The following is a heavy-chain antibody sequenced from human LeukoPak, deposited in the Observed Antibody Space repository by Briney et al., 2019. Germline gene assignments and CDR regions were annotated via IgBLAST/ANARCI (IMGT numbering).Heavy chain of an antibody. CDR3: AKVFSAWGPLDY. CDR1: GFTFSSYA. CDR2: ISGSGGTT. D-gene: IGHD6-19*01. V-gene: IGHV3-23*01. J-gene: IGHJ4*02. Sequence: PGGSLRLSCAASGFTFSSYAMTWVRQAPGRGLEWVSVISGSGGTTYYADSVKGRFTISRDNPKNTLYLQMNSLRAEDTALYYCAKVFSAWGPLDYWGQGTLVTVSS.